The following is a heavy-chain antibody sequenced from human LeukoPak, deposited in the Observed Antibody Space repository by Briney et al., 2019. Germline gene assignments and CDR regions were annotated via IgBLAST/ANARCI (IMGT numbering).Heavy chain of an antibody. CDR1: GYKFTSNW. CDR2: IHPSDSDT. CDR3: ARPSYSSSWLPFDY. V-gene: IGHV5-51*01. J-gene: IGHJ4*02. D-gene: IGHD6-13*01. Sequence: GESLKISCKGSGYKFTSNWIGWVRQMPGKGLEWMGIIHPSDSDTRYSPSFQGQVTISADKSISTAYLRWSSLKASDTAMYYCARPSYSSSWLPFDYWGQGTLVTVSS.